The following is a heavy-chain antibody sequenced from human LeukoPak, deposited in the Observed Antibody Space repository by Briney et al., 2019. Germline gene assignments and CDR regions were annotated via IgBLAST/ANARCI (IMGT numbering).Heavy chain of an antibody. CDR3: AKEFAHDNWFFEL. D-gene: IGHD2-21*01. CDR1: GFTFSNYN. Sequence: PGGSLRLSCAASGFTFSNYNMNWVRQAPGKGLEWVSSISSSSSYIYYADSLKGRFTISRDNAKNSLYLQMNSLRVEDTAVYYCAKEFAHDNWFFELWGRGTLVTVSA. V-gene: IGHV3-21*01. J-gene: IGHJ2*01. CDR2: ISSSSSYI.